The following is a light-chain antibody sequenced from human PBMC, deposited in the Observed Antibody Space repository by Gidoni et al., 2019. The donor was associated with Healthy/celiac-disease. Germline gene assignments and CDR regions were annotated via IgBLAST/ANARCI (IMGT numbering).Light chain of an antibody. J-gene: IGKJ3*01. Sequence: EIVLTQSPGTLSLSPGERATLSCRASQSVSSSYLAWYQQKPGQAPRLLIYCASSRSTGIPDRFSGSGSGTDFTLTISRLEPDDFAVYYCQQYGSSPFTFGPGTKVDIK. CDR1: QSVSSSY. CDR2: CAS. V-gene: IGKV3-20*01. CDR3: QQYGSSPFT.